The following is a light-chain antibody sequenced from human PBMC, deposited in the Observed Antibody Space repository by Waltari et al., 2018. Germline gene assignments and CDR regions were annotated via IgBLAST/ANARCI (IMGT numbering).Light chain of an antibody. V-gene: IGKV3-20*01. CDR3: QFDGSSPYT. Sequence: EFVLTQSPGTLSLSPGERASLSCRASQSVNSNYLAWYQQKPGQAPRLLIYGASSMATGSPDRFSGRGSGTDFTLTISRLAPEDFAVYYCQFDGSSPYTFGQGTKLEIK. CDR1: QSVNSNY. CDR2: GAS. J-gene: IGKJ2*01.